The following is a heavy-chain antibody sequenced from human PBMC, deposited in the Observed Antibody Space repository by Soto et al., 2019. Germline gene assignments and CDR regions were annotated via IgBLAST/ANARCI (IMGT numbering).Heavy chain of an antibody. V-gene: IGHV4-59*01. CDR2: IYYSGST. Sequence: QVQLQESGPGLMKPSETLSLTCTVSGGSISSYYWSWIRQPPGKGLEWIGYIYYSGSTNYNPSLKSRVTISVDTSKNQFSLKLSSVTAADTAVYYCARGSIAALWGNWFDPWGQGTLVTVSS. D-gene: IGHD6-6*01. J-gene: IGHJ5*02. CDR1: GGSISSYY. CDR3: ARGSIAALWGNWFDP.